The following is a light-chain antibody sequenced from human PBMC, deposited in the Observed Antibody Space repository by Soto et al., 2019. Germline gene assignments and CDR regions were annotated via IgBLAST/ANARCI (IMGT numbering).Light chain of an antibody. Sequence: DIQMTQSPSSLSASVGARVPITCRASQGISTYLNWYQQKPGKAPKVLIYEASSLQSGVPSRFSGSGSGTDFTLTITSLQPEDFATYYCQQSYNTPRTFGQGTKVDIK. J-gene: IGKJ1*01. CDR3: QQSYNTPRT. V-gene: IGKV1-39*01. CDR1: QGISTY. CDR2: EAS.